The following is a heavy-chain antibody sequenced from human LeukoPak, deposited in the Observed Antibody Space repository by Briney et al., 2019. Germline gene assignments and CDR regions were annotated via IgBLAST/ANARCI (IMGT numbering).Heavy chain of an antibody. J-gene: IGHJ4*02. CDR1: GFSFRTYA. CDR3: ARAHADQWLVSAL. D-gene: IGHD6-19*01. Sequence: GGSLRLSCAASGFSFRTYAMHWVRHAPGKGLEWVAFISYDGSTKFYADSVKGRFTISRDNSNIALSLQMNSLRVEDTAVYYCARAHADQWLVSALWGQGTLVTVSS. V-gene: IGHV3-30-3*01. CDR2: ISYDGSTK.